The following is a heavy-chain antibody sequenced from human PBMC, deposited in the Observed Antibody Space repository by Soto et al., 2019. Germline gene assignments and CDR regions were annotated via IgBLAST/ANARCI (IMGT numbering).Heavy chain of an antibody. CDR1: GGSFSGYY. V-gene: IGHV4-59*01. D-gene: IGHD3-16*01. CDR2: IYFNGNT. J-gene: IGHJ4*02. CDR3: ASVTFGGVVLAH. Sequence: LSLTCAVYGGSFSGYYWSWIRQPPGKGLEWIGYIYFNGNTNYNPSLKRRVTISIDTSKKQVSLNLTSVTDADTAVYYCASVTFGGVVLAHWGQGTLVTVS.